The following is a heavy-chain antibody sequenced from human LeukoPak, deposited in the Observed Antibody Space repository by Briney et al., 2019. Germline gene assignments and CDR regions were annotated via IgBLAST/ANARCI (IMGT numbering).Heavy chain of an antibody. D-gene: IGHD5-18*01. Sequence: PGGSPRLSCAASGFTFDDYAMNWVRQVPGRGLEWVSGINWNGRITEYADSVKDRFTISRQNTKNSLYLYMNNLGGEDTALYFCARGSVQLWLRDTYYYMDVWGKGTTVTVSS. CDR2: INWNGRIT. CDR1: GFTFDDYA. CDR3: ARGSVQLWLRDTYYYMDV. J-gene: IGHJ6*03. V-gene: IGHV3-20*04.